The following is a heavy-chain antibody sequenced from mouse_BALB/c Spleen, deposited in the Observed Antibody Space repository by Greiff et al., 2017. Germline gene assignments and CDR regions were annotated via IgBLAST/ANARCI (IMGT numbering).Heavy chain of an antibody. CDR3: ARNGLRSQGYAMDY. J-gene: IGHJ4*01. D-gene: IGHD2-4*01. CDR2: IWSGGST. Sequence: VQLQQSGPGLVQPSQSLSITCTVSGFSLTSYGVHWVRQSPGKGLAWLGVIWSGGSTDYNAAFISRLSISKDTSKSQVFFKMNSLQANDTAIYYCARNGLRSQGYAMDYWGQGTSVTVSS. CDR1: GFSLTSYG. V-gene: IGHV2-2*02.